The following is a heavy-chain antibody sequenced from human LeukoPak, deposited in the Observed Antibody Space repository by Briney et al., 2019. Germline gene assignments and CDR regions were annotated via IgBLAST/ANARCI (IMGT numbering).Heavy chain of an antibody. CDR3: ARAGYGDSDFDY. J-gene: IGHJ4*02. D-gene: IGHD4-17*01. CDR2: IYTSGTS. CDR1: DGSINSGSYY. V-gene: IGHV4-61*02. Sequence: SETLSLTCTVSDGSINSGSYYWNWIRQSAGKGLEWIGRIYTSGTSNYNPSLESRVTISIDTSKNQFSLKLNSVTAADTAVYYCARAGYGDSDFDYWGQGTLVTVSS.